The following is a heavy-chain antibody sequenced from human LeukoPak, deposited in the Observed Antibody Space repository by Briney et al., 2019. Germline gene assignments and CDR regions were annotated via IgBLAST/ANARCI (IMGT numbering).Heavy chain of an antibody. Sequence: GGSLRLSCAASGFTFSSYWMSWVRQAPGRGLEGVANIKQDGREKYYVDSVKGRFTISRDNAKNSLYLQMNSLRAEDTAVYYCARDLYASITGYSSSRNWFDPWGQGTLVTVSS. CDR2: IKQDGREK. V-gene: IGHV3-7*01. CDR3: ARDLYASITGYSSSRNWFDP. CDR1: GFTFSSYW. D-gene: IGHD6-13*01. J-gene: IGHJ5*02.